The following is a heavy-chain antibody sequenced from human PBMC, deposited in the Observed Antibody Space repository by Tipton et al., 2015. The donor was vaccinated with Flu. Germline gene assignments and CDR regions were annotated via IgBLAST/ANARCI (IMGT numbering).Heavy chain of an antibody. CDR3: ARGSVVVAATGGYYFDY. D-gene: IGHD2-15*01. CDR1: GGSISSYY. J-gene: IGHJ4*02. V-gene: IGHV4-59*01. CDR2: IYYSGST. Sequence: TLSLTCTVSGGSISSYYWSWIRQPPGKGLESIGYIYYSGSTNYNPSLKSRVTISVDTSKNQFSLKLSSVTAADTAVYYCARGSVVVAATGGYYFDYWGQGSLVTVS.